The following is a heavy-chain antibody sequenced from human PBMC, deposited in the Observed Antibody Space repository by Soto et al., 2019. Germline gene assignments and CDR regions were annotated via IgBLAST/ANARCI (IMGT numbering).Heavy chain of an antibody. CDR3: ASQKGDDSSGYFTYYFDY. J-gene: IGHJ4*02. Sequence: ASVKVSCKASGGTFSSYAISWVRQAPGQGLEWMGGIIPIFGIANYAQKFQGRVTITADKSTSTAYMELSSLRSEDTAVYYCASQKGDDSSGYFTYYFDYWGQGTLVTVSS. CDR2: IIPIFGIA. CDR1: GGTFSSYA. D-gene: IGHD3-22*01. V-gene: IGHV1-69*10.